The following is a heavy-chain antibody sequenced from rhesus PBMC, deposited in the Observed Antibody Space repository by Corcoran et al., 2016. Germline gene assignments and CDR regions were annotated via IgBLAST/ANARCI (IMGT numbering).Heavy chain of an antibody. CDR2: TYYRSKWYN. V-gene: IGHV6-1*01. D-gene: IGHD6-25*01. Sequence: QVPLQESGPGLVKPLQNPSLTCAISGDSVTINSATWHWIRQSPSRGLEWLGRTYYRSKWYNDYAQSVQNRITINPDTYKNQFSLQLNSVTPEDMAVYYCASSWAAAGLDYFDYWGQGVLVTVSS. J-gene: IGHJ4*01. CDR3: ASSWAAAGLDYFDY. CDR1: GDSVTINSAT.